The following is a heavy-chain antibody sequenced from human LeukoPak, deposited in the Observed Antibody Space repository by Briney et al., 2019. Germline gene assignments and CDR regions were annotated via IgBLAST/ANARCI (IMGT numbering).Heavy chain of an antibody. CDR2: ISYDGSNT. CDR3: AKPYYYGSRSYMDY. J-gene: IGHJ4*02. Sequence: QPGRSPRLSCAASGFTFSSYGMHWVRQAPGKGLEWVAVISYDGSNTYHADSVKGRFTIPRDNSKNMLYLQMNSLRAEDTAVYYCAKPYYYGSRSYMDYWGQGTLVTVSS. V-gene: IGHV3-30*18. CDR1: GFTFSSYG. D-gene: IGHD3-10*01.